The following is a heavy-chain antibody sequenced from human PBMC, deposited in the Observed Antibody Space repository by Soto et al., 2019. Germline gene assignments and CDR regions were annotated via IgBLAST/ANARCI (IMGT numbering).Heavy chain of an antibody. D-gene: IGHD2-21*01. Sequence: QVQLVESGGGVVQPGRSLRLSCAASGFTFSNYGWHWVRQAPGKGLEWVAVIWYDGSNKYYADSVKGRFTISRDNSKNTLFLQMNSLRAEDTAVYYCARDWGGPTRTRRVAPDYWGQGILVTVSS. CDR3: ARDWGGPTRTRRVAPDY. CDR2: IWYDGSNK. J-gene: IGHJ4*02. CDR1: GFTFSNYG. V-gene: IGHV3-33*01.